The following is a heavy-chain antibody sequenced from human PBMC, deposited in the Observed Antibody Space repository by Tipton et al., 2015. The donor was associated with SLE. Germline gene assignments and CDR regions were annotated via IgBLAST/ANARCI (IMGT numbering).Heavy chain of an antibody. J-gene: IGHJ2*01. Sequence: TLSLTCTVSGGSLSNYYWSWIRQPAGKGLEWIGRVHTSGRTLYSPSLKSRVTMSVDTSKNHFSLKLISVTAADTAVYYCAREFLNPVTTVHYYFDLWGRGTLVTVSS. CDR2: VHTSGRT. CDR1: GGSLSNYY. D-gene: IGHD4-11*01. V-gene: IGHV4-4*07. CDR3: AREFLNPVTTVHYYFDL.